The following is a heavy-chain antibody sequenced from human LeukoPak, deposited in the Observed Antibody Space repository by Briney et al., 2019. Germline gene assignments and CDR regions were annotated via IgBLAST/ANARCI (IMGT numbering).Heavy chain of an antibody. CDR2: IYPGDSDT. CDR3: ARLSTNYYDSSGYTYYFDY. V-gene: IGHV5-51*01. CDR1: GYTFTSYW. J-gene: IGHJ4*02. D-gene: IGHD3-22*01. Sequence: GESLKIFCKASGYTFTSYWIGWVRQMPGKGLEWMGIIYPGDSDTRYSPSFQGQVTISADKSISTAYLQWSSLKASDTAMYYCARLSTNYYDSSGYTYYFDYWGQGTLVTVSS.